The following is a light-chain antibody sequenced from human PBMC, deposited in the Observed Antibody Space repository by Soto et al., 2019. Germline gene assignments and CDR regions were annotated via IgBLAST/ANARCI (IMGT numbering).Light chain of an antibody. V-gene: IGKV3-20*01. CDR3: QQYGRSPLLYT. CDR1: QSVNSNF. Sequence: EIVLTQSPGILSLSPGERATLSCRASQSVNSNFLAWYQQKPGQAPRLLVYGSSTRAAGVPDRFSGSGSGTDFTLTISRLEPEDFAVYYCQQYGRSPLLYTFGQGTKLGVK. J-gene: IGKJ2*01. CDR2: GSS.